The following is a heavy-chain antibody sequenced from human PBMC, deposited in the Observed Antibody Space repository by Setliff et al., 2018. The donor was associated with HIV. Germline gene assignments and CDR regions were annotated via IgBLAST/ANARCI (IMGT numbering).Heavy chain of an antibody. Sequence: SGGSLRLSCIASGFSFSDYYMAWIRQTPGKGLEWISYIDDSGRIRDYAGSVKGRFTISSDNTKNSLYLLMDSLTVEDTAIYFCARPKERIAHGLEHWGQGAQVTVSS. V-gene: IGHV3-11*01. CDR2: IDDSGRIR. D-gene: IGHD2-21*01. CDR3: ARPKERIAHGLEH. CDR1: GFSFSDYY. J-gene: IGHJ4*02.